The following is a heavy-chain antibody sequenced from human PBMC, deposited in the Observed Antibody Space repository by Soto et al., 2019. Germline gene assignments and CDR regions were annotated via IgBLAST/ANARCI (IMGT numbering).Heavy chain of an antibody. D-gene: IGHD3-16*01. Sequence: EVQLLESGGGLVQPGGSLRLSCAASGFTFSSYAMNWVRQAPGKGLEWVSGISVSGGNTYYAESVKGRFTISRDNSKNTLYLQMNSLRAEDTAVYYCAKEPPARGGGWFDPWGQGTLVTVSS. CDR3: AKEPPARGGGWFDP. CDR2: ISVSGGNT. CDR1: GFTFSSYA. V-gene: IGHV3-23*01. J-gene: IGHJ5*02.